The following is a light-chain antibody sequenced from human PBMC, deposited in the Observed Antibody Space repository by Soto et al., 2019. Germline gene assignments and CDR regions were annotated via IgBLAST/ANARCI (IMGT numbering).Light chain of an antibody. Sequence: QSVLTQPPSVSGAPGQRVTISCTGSSSNIGAGYDVHWYQQLPGTAPKLLIYGNSNRPSEVPDRFSGSKSGTSASLAITGLQAEDEADYYCQSYDSSLSGSVFGGGTKRTVL. CDR3: QSYDSSLSGSV. CDR1: SSNIGAGYD. CDR2: GNS. V-gene: IGLV1-40*01. J-gene: IGLJ2*01.